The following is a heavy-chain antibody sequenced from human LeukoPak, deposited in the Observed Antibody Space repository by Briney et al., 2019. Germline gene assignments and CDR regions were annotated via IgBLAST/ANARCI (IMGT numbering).Heavy chain of an antibody. V-gene: IGHV5-51*01. CDR3: ARRAYNYDRSGYFYYFDY. CDR1: GYSFTSYW. CDR2: IYPGDSDT. Sequence: NPGESLKISCKGSGYSFTSYWIGWVRQMPGKGLEWMGIIYPGDSDTRYSPSFQGQVTISADKSISTAYLQWSSLKASDSAMYYCARRAYNYDRSGYFYYFDYWGQGTLVTVSS. J-gene: IGHJ4*02. D-gene: IGHD3-22*01.